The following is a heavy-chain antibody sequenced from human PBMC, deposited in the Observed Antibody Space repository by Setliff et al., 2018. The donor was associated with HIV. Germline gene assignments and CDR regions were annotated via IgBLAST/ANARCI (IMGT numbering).Heavy chain of an antibody. CDR1: GYSFINYG. Sequence: ASVKVSCKASGYSFINYGISWVRQAPGQGPEWMGWISPHTGNTDYAPRLLGRVTMTTDTSTSTAYLELRSLTSDDTAVYYCARARLQGIVTAVGPRDNCLDPWGQGTRVTAPQ. J-gene: IGHJ5*02. CDR2: ISPHTGNT. D-gene: IGHD1-26*01. V-gene: IGHV1-18*01. CDR3: ARARLQGIVTAVGPRDNCLDP.